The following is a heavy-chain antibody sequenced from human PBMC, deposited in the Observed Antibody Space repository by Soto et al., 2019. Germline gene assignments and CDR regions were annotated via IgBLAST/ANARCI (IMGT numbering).Heavy chain of an antibody. V-gene: IGHV3-23*01. CDR1: GFPFSRYA. CDR3: AKEGPIITMEIES. D-gene: IGHD3-10*01. Sequence: SGGSLRLSCAASGFPFSRYAMNWVRQAPGKGLEWVSSITDTGVNTYYADSVKGRFTISRDNSKNTLYLQMNSLRAEDTALYYCAKEGPIITMEIESWGQGTLVTISS. J-gene: IGHJ4*02. CDR2: ITDTGVNT.